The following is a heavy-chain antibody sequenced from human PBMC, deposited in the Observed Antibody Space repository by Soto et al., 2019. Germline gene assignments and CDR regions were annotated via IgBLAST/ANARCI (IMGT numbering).Heavy chain of an antibody. D-gene: IGHD2-15*01. CDR1: GGTFSSYA. CDR3: ARGVVGGYCSGGSCYGFDI. CDR2: IIPIFGTA. V-gene: IGHV1-69*13. Sequence: GASVKVSCKASGGTFSSYAISWVRQAPGQGLEWMGGIIPIFGTANYAQKFQGRVTITADESTSTAYMELSSLRSEDTAVYYCARGVVGGYCSGGSCYGFDIWGQGTMVTVSS. J-gene: IGHJ3*02.